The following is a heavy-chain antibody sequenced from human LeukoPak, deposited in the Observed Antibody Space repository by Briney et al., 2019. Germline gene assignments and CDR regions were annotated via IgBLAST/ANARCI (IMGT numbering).Heavy chain of an antibody. D-gene: IGHD3-10*01. Sequence: GRSLRLSCAASGFTFDDYAMHWVRQAPGKGLEWVSGISWNSGSIGYADSVKGRFTISRDNSKNTLYLQMNSLRAEDTAVYYCASLIPGDYWGQGTLVTVSS. CDR2: ISWNSGSI. CDR3: ASLIPGDY. V-gene: IGHV3-9*01. CDR1: GFTFDDYA. J-gene: IGHJ4*02.